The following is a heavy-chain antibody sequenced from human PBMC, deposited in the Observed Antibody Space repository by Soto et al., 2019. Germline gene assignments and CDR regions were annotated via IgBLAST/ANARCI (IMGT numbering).Heavy chain of an antibody. Sequence: SVKVSCKASGGTFSSYAISWVRQAPGQGLEWMGGIIPIFGTANYAQKFQGRVTITADESTSTAYMELSSLRSEDTAVYYCARSEYSSPLEWGTDVRGKGTTVTVSS. CDR2: IIPIFGTA. CDR1: GGTFSSYA. J-gene: IGHJ6*04. V-gene: IGHV1-69*13. CDR3: ARSEYSSPLEWGTDV. D-gene: IGHD6-6*01.